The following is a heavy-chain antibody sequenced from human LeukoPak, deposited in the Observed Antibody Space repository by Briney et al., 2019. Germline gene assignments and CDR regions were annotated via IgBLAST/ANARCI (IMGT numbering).Heavy chain of an antibody. V-gene: IGHV1-2*02. Sequence: ASVKVSCKASGYTFTGYYMHWVRQAPGQGLEWMGWINPNSGGTNYAQKFQGRVTMTRDTSISTASMGLSRLTSDDTAIYYCARDRPSPGALCVDYFGYWGQRTLVSVSS. CDR2: INPNSGGT. CDR3: ARDRPSPGALCVDYFGY. D-gene: IGHD2-2*01. CDR1: GYTFTGYY. J-gene: IGHJ4*02.